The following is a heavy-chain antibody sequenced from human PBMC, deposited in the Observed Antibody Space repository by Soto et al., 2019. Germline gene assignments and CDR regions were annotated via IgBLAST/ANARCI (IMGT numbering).Heavy chain of an antibody. CDR1: GDSISSFH. CDR3: ASGYSSGWYLTYFQH. Sequence: PSETLSLTCTVSGDSISSFHWSWIRQPPGKGLEWIGYIYNSGGTNYNPSLKSRVTISVDTSKNQFSLKLSSVTAADTAVYYCASGYSSGWYLTYFQHWGQGTLVTVSS. CDR2: IYNSGGT. V-gene: IGHV4-59*08. J-gene: IGHJ1*01. D-gene: IGHD6-19*01.